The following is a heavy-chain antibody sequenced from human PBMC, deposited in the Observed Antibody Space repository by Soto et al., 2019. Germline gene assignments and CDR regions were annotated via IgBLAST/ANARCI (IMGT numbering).Heavy chain of an antibody. CDR2: ISWNSGSI. D-gene: IGHD3-9*01. CDR3: AKDTGGDILTGYLVG. Sequence: EVQLVESGGGLVQPGRSLRLSCAASGFTFDDYAMHWVRQAPGKGLEWVSGISWNSGSIGYADSVKGRFTISRDNAKNSLYLQMNSLRAEDTALYYCAKDTGGDILTGYLVGWGQGTLVTVSS. CDR1: GFTFDDYA. J-gene: IGHJ4*02. V-gene: IGHV3-9*01.